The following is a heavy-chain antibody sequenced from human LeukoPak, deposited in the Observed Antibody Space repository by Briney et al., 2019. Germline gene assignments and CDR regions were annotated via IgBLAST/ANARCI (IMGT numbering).Heavy chain of an antibody. CDR2: ISSNGGST. J-gene: IGHJ6*03. CDR3: ARSWGYCRSTSCGYYYYMDV. Sequence: PGGSLRLSCAASGFTFSSYAMHWVRQAPGKGLEYVSAISSNGGSTYYANSVKGRFTISRDNSKNPLYLQMGSLRAEDMAVYYCARSWGYCRSTSCGYYYYMDVWGKGTTVTISS. CDR1: GFTFSSYA. D-gene: IGHD2-2*01. V-gene: IGHV3-64*01.